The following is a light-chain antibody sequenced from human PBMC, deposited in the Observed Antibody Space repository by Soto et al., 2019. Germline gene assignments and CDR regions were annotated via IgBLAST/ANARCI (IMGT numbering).Light chain of an antibody. CDR1: QSVSSS. J-gene: IGKJ1*01. CDR3: QQYNTPST. CDR2: GAS. Sequence: ELVLTHSPGTMTLSTGERTTLTCRASQSVSSSQLAWYQQRPGQAPMLLVYGASTRATGIPARFSGSGSGTDFTLTITSLQSEDFAVYYCQQYNTPSTFGQGTKV. V-gene: IGKV3-15*01.